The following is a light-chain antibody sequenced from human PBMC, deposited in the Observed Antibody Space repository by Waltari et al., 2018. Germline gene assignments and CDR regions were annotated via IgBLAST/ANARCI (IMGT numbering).Light chain of an antibody. J-gene: IGKJ3*01. Sequence: DIQLTQSPSFLSASVGDRVTITCRASQGISSYLAWFQQKPGKAPKLLIYAASTLQTGVPSRFSGSGSGTEFTLTISSLQPEDFATYYCQQLHNYLFTFGPGTKVDIK. V-gene: IGKV1-9*01. CDR2: AAS. CDR3: QQLHNYLFT. CDR1: QGISSY.